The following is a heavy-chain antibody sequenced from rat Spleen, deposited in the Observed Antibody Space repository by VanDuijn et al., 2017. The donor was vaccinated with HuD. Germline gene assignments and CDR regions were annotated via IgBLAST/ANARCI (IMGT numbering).Heavy chain of an antibody. CDR2: IVDDGSNT. CDR1: GFTFSDYT. V-gene: IGHV5-17*01. Sequence: EVQLVESGGGLVQPGRSLKLSCSASGFTFSDYTMAWVRQAPKKGLEWVAAIVDDGSNTFYRDSVKGRFTISRDNAKSTLYLQVDSLRSEDTAIYYCARPTTGIPFSYWGQGVMVTVSS. J-gene: IGHJ2*01. CDR3: ARPTTGIPFSY. D-gene: IGHD1-9*01.